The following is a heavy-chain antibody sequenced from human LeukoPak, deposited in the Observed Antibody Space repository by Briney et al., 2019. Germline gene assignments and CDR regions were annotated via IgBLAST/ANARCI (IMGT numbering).Heavy chain of an antibody. CDR2: ISYDGSNK. Sequence: GGSLRLSCAASGFTFSSYGIHWVRQAPGKGLEWVAVISYDGSNKYYADSVKGRFTISRDNSKNTLYLQMNSLRAEDTAVYYCAMLAVAGTDAFDIWGQGTMVTVS. V-gene: IGHV3-30*03. J-gene: IGHJ3*02. CDR1: GFTFSSYG. CDR3: AMLAVAGTDAFDI. D-gene: IGHD6-19*01.